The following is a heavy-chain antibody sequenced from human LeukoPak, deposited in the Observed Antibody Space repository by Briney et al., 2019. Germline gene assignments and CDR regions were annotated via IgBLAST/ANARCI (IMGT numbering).Heavy chain of an antibody. D-gene: IGHD6-19*01. CDR1: GFTFSSYG. V-gene: IGHV3-33*06. CDR3: AKAVAATGHYYFGMDV. J-gene: IGHJ6*02. Sequence: GGSLRLSCTASGFTFSSYGMHWVRQAPGKGLEWVAVIWFDGSNKYYADSVKGWLTISRDNSKSTLYLQMNSLRAEDTAVYYCAKAVAATGHYYFGMDVWGQGTTVTVSS. CDR2: IWFDGSNK.